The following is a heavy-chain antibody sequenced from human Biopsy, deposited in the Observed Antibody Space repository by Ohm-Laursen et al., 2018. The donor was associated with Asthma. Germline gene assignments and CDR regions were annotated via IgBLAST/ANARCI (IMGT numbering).Heavy chain of an antibody. V-gene: IGHV3-33*05. D-gene: IGHD3-16*01. Sequence: SLRLSCAAPGFTFSSYGMDWVRQAPGKGLEWVALMPYDGSIKDYADSVKGRFTISRDNSMNTLYLHMNSLRVEDTAVYYCARGLDYSDRSGFDYWGQGTLVTVSS. CDR3: ARGLDYSDRSGFDY. CDR1: GFTFSSYG. CDR2: MPYDGSIK. J-gene: IGHJ4*02.